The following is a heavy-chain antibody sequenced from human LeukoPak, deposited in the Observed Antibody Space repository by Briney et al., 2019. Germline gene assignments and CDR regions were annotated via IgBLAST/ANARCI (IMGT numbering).Heavy chain of an antibody. D-gene: IGHD3-16*01. CDR1: GGSISSYY. CDR2: IYYSGST. V-gene: IGHV4-59*01. Sequence: TSETLSLTCTVSGGSISSYYWSWIRQPPGKGLEWVGYIYYSGSTNYNPSLKSRVTISVDTSKNQFSLKLSSVTAADTAVYYCARGDFWLSFDYWGQGTLVTVSS. CDR3: ARGDFWLSFDY. J-gene: IGHJ4*02.